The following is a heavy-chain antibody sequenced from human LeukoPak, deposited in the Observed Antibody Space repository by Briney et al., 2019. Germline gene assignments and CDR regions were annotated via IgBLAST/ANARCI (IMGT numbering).Heavy chain of an antibody. CDR1: GFTFSNYA. V-gene: IGHV3-64D*09. D-gene: IGHD3-22*01. CDR3: VKASDSSGYYYFDY. J-gene: IGHJ4*02. CDR2: ISSNGGST. Sequence: GGSLKLSCSASGFTFSNYAMHWVRQAPGKGLEYVSAISSNGGSTYYADSVKGRFTISRNNSKNTLYLQMSSLRAEDTAVYYCVKASDSSGYYYFDYWGQGTLVTVSS.